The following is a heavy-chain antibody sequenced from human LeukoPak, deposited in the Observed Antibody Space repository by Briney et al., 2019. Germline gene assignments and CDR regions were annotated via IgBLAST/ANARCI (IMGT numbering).Heavy chain of an antibody. CDR2: IYYSGST. CDR1: GGSISSYY. D-gene: IGHD2-21*02. V-gene: IGHV4-59*08. J-gene: IGHJ4*02. CDR3: ARYAVVTAYFDY. Sequence: SETLSLTCTVSGGSISSYYWSWIRQPPGKGPEWIGYIYYSGSTNYNPSLKSRVTISVDTSKNQFSLKLSSVTAADTAVYYCARYAVVTAYFDYWGQGTLVTVSS.